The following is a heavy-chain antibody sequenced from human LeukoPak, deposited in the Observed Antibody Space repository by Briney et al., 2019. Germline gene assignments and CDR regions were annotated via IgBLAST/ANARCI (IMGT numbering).Heavy chain of an antibody. J-gene: IGHJ4*02. CDR2: ISWDGGST. V-gene: IGHV3-43D*03. CDR1: GFTFNDYA. CDR3: AKSKTAFGEEIDY. Sequence: GGSLRLSCAASGFTFNDYAMHWVRQAPGKGLEWVSLISWDGGSTYYADSVKGRFTISRDNSKNSLYLQMNSLRAEDTALYYCAKSKTAFGEEIDYWGQGTLVTVSS. D-gene: IGHD3-10*01.